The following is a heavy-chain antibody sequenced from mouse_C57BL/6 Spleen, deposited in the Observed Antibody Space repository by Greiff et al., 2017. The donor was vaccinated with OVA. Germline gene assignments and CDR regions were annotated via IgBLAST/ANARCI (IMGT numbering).Heavy chain of an antibody. CDR2: FHPYDAET. D-gene: IGHD1-1*01. J-gene: IGHJ3*01. Sequence: QVQLKQSGAELVKPGASVKLSCTASGYTFTTYPMHWMKQNPEQSLEWIGNFHPYDAETKYNAKFKGKATLTVEKSSSTAYLELSRLTSDESAVYYCATPEGSSTGLGDWGQGTLVTVSA. CDR3: ATPEGSSTGLGD. CDR1: GYTFTTYP. V-gene: IGHV1-47*01.